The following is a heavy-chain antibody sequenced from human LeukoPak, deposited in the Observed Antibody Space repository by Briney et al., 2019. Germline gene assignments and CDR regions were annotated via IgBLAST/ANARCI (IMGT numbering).Heavy chain of an antibody. CDR1: GGSFSGYY. CDR3: AGXXVGAYSWFDP. CDR2: INHSGST. D-gene: IGHD1-26*01. Sequence: SXTLSXXCAVYGGSFSGYYWSWIRQPPGKGLEWIGEINHSGSTNYNPSLKSRVTISVDTSKNQFSLKLSSVTAADTAGYYCAGXXVGAYSWFDPWGQGTLVTVSS. V-gene: IGHV4-34*01. J-gene: IGHJ5*02.